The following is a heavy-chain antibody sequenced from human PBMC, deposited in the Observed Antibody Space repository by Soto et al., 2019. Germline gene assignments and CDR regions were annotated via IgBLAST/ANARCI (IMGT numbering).Heavy chain of an antibody. D-gene: IGHD3-10*01. CDR1: GYTFTSYP. CDR2: INAANGDT. CDR3: ARKDYYGAGIYYFDH. J-gene: IGHJ4*02. V-gene: IGHV1-3*01. Sequence: QVQLVQSGADLREPGASVKVSCKASGYTFTSYPVHWVRQAPGQRLQWMGWINAANGDTGYSQKFQGRVTFTRDTSASTLYMELSSLTSEDTAVDYCARKDYYGAGIYYFDHWGQGTLVTVSS.